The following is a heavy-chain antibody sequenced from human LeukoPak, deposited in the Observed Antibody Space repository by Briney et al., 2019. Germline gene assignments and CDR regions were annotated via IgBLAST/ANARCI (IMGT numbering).Heavy chain of an antibody. V-gene: IGHV4-59*02. CDR1: GGSVNSYY. J-gene: IGHJ4*02. CDR3: ARGVRAAPD. Sequence: SETLSLTCTVSGGSVNSYYWSWIRQPPGKGLEWIGDIYTSGSTNYNPSLKSLVTISVDTSKYQFSLKLTSVTAADTAVYYCARGVRAAPDWGQGTLVTVSS. D-gene: IGHD2-15*01. CDR2: IYTSGST.